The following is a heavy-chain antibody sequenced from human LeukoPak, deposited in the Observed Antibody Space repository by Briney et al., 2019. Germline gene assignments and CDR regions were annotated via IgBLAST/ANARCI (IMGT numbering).Heavy chain of an antibody. D-gene: IGHD3-10*01. Sequence: SETLSLTCAVYGGSFSGYYWSWIRQPPGKGLEWIGEINHSGSTNYNPSLKSRVAISVDTSKNQFSLRLSSVTAADTAVYYCARGRGSGSYYYYYYYMDVWGKGTTVTVSS. J-gene: IGHJ6*03. V-gene: IGHV4-34*01. CDR3: ARGRGSGSYYYYYYYMDV. CDR1: GGSFSGYY. CDR2: INHSGST.